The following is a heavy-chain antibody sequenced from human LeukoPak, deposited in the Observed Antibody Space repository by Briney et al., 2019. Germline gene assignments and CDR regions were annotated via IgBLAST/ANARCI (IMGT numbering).Heavy chain of an antibody. CDR2: IKQDGSEK. CDR3: ARDREVYYYASGSLGY. D-gene: IGHD3-10*01. CDR1: GFTFSSYW. Sequence: GGSLRLSCAASGFTFSSYWMSWVRQAPGKGLEWVANIKQDGSEKYYVDSVKGRFTISRDNAKNSLYLQMNSLRAEDAAVYYCARDREVYYYASGSLGYWGQGTLVTVSS. J-gene: IGHJ4*02. V-gene: IGHV3-7*03.